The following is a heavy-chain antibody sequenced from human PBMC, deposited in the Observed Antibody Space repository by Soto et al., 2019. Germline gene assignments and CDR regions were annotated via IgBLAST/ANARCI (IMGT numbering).Heavy chain of an antibody. D-gene: IGHD3-16*01. CDR3: VMVDNYVTPTPQDV. CDR1: GYIFVNYG. Sequence: QVRLVQSGDEVKKPGASVKVSCKASGYIFVNYGIAWVRQAPGQGLEWMGWISPYTGNTHSATQVQGRLTMTTDTSTSTAYMDLGSLTSDDTAVYYCVMVDNYVTPTPQDVWGQGTTVTVSS. J-gene: IGHJ6*02. V-gene: IGHV1-18*01. CDR2: ISPYTGNT.